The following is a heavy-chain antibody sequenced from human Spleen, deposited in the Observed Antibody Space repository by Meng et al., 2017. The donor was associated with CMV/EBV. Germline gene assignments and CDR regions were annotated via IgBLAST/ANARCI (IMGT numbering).Heavy chain of an antibody. Sequence: GSFSGYYWSWIRRPPGKGLEWIGEINHSGSTNYNPSLKSRVTISVDTSKNQFSLKLSSVTAADTAVYYCARVGITIFGVVKHWFDPWGQGTLVTVSS. CDR3: ARVGITIFGVVKHWFDP. CDR1: GSFSGYY. CDR2: INHSGST. D-gene: IGHD3-3*01. J-gene: IGHJ5*02. V-gene: IGHV4-34*01.